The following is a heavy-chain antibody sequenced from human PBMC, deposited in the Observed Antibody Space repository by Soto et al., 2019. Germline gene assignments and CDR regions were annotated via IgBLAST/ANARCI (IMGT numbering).Heavy chain of an antibody. Sequence: QLQLQESGSGLVKPSQTLSLTCAVSGGSISSGGYSWSWIRQPPGKGLEWIGYIYHSGRTYYNPSLKRRVTITVDRSKNQSSLKLSSVPAADTAVYYRAEGIAARPLGYWGQGTLITVSS. D-gene: IGHD6-6*01. CDR3: AEGIAARPLGY. J-gene: IGHJ4*02. CDR2: IYHSGRT. CDR1: GGSISSGGYS. V-gene: IGHV4-30-2*01.